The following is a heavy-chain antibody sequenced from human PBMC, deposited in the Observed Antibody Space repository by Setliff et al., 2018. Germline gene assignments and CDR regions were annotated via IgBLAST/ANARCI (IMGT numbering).Heavy chain of an antibody. V-gene: IGHV5-51*01. CDR3: ARLGGWLTSPETPGAFDI. D-gene: IGHD3-16*01. Sequence: LGESLKISCKGSGYSFTNTWIGWVRQMPGKGLEWMGIIYLGDSDVRYSPSFQGQVTISADKSINTAYLQWSSLKASDTAIYYCARLGGWLTSPETPGAFDIWGQGTMVTVSS. CDR1: GYSFTNTW. CDR2: IYLGDSDV. J-gene: IGHJ3*02.